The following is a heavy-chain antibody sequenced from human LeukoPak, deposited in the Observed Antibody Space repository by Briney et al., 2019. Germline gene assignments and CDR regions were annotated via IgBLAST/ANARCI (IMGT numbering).Heavy chain of an antibody. J-gene: IGHJ4*02. D-gene: IGHD6-19*01. Sequence: GASVRVSCKASRYTFTSYYMHWGRQAPGQGLEWMGIINPSGGSTSYAQRFQGRVTMTRDTSTSTVYMELSSLRSEDTAVYYCARDTSVGEGSGWSFDYWGQGTLVTVSS. CDR3: ARDTSVGEGSGWSFDY. CDR2: INPSGGST. CDR1: RYTFTSYY. V-gene: IGHV1-46*01.